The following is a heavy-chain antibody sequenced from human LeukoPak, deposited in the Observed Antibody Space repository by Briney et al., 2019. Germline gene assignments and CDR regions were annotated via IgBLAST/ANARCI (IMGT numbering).Heavy chain of an antibody. J-gene: IGHJ3*02. V-gene: IGHV4-30-4*01. D-gene: IGHD2-2*01. Sequence: PSQTLSLTCTVSGGSISSGDYYWSWIRQPPGKGLEWIGYIYYSGSTYYNPSPESRVTISVDTSKKQFSLKLSSVSAADTAVYYCARISNVAVPAGAFDIWGQGTMVTVSS. CDR2: IYYSGST. CDR1: GGSISSGDYY. CDR3: ARISNVAVPAGAFDI.